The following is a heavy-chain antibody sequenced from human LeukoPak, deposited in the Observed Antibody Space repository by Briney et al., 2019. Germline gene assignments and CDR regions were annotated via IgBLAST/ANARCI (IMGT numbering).Heavy chain of an antibody. CDR2: IIPIFGTA. CDR3: ARAHYFYYYMDV. J-gene: IGHJ6*03. V-gene: IGHV1-69*06. D-gene: IGHD2/OR15-2a*01. Sequence: GASVKVSRKASGGTFSSYAISWVRQAPGQGLEWMGGIIPIFGTANYAQKFQGRVTITADKSTSTAYMELSSLRSEDTAVYYCARAHYFYYYMDVWGKGTTVTVSS. CDR1: GGTFSSYA.